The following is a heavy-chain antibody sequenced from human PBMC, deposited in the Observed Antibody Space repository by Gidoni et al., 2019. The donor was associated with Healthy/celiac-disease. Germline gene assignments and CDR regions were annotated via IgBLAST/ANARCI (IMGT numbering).Heavy chain of an antibody. J-gene: IGHJ6*03. V-gene: IGHV4-34*01. CDR1: GGSFSGHY. CDR2: ITHSGST. Sequence: QVQLQQWGAGLLKPTQTLSLTCAVYGGSFSGHYWSWIRLPPGKGLEWIGEITHSGSTNYNPSVKSRATISVDTSKNQFSLKLSSVTAADTAVYYCARGVRERITIFGYYYYMDVWGKGTTVTVSS. D-gene: IGHD3-3*01. CDR3: ARGVRERITIFGYYYYMDV.